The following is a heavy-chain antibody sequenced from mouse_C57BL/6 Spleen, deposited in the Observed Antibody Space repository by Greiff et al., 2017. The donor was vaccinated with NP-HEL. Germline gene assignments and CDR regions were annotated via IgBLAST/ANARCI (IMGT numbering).Heavy chain of an antibody. D-gene: IGHD2-4*01. CDR1: GYTFTSYW. J-gene: IGHJ4*01. V-gene: IGHV1-69*01. CDR3: ARRGDYLYYYAMDY. Sequence: QVQLKQPGAELVMPGASVKLSCKASGYTFTSYWMHWVKQRPGQGLEWIGEIDPSDSYTNYNQKFKGKSTLTVDKSSSTAYMQLSSLTSEDSAVYYCARRGDYLYYYAMDYWGQGTSVTVSS. CDR2: IDPSDSYT.